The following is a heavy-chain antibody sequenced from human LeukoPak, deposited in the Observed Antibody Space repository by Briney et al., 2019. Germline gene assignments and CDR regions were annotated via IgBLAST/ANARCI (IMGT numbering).Heavy chain of an antibody. V-gene: IGHV3-7*03. CDR3: ARDCRAYYDFWSGYYNWFDP. CDR1: GFTFSGFW. CDR2: IKQDGSEK. J-gene: IGHJ5*02. D-gene: IGHD3-3*01. Sequence: GGSLRLSCAVSGFTFSGFWMSWSRQAPGKGLEWVANIKQDGSEKYYVDSVKGRFTISRDNAKNSLYLQMNSLRAEDTAVYYCARDCRAYYDFWSGYYNWFDPWGQGTLVTVSS.